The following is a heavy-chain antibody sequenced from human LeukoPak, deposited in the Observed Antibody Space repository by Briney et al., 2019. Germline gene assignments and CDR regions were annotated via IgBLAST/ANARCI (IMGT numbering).Heavy chain of an antibody. CDR2: ISGSGGST. J-gene: IGHJ3*02. D-gene: IGHD5-18*01. Sequence: QPGGSLRLSCAASGFTFSSYEMNWVRQAPGKGVEWVSAISGSGGSTYYADSVKGRFTISRDNSKNTLYLQMNSLRAEDTAVYYCAKDLWYSYGRGAFDIWGQGTMVTVSS. CDR3: AKDLWYSYGRGAFDI. V-gene: IGHV3-23*01. CDR1: GFTFSSYE.